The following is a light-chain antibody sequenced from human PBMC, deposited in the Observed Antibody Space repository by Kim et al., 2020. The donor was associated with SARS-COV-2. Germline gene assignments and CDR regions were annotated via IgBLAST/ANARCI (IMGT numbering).Light chain of an antibody. CDR1: SNIESNY. V-gene: IGLV1-51*01. J-gene: IGLJ3*02. Sequence: QSVLTHLLSVSAAPGQKVTISRAGSSNIESNYVSWYKHFPGTALKLLIYDINKRPSGIPDRLYGSKSGTSATLGITGLQSGDEADYYCATWDSNLNAHRVFGGGTQLTAL. CDR3: ATWDSNLNAHRV. CDR2: DIN.